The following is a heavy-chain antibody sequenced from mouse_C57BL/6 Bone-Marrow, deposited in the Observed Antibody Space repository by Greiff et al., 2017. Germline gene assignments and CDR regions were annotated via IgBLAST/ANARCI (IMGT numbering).Heavy chain of an antibody. CDR3: ARPYNSNYRYFDV. V-gene: IGHV1-55*01. Sequence: VQLQQPGAELVKPGASVKMSCKASGYTFTSYWITWVKQRPGQGLEWIGDIYPGSGSTNYNEKFKSKATLTVDTSSCTAYMQLSSLTSEDSAVYYCARPYNSNYRYFDVWGTGTTVTVAS. CDR2: IYPGSGST. J-gene: IGHJ1*03. D-gene: IGHD2-5*01. CDR1: GYTFTSYW.